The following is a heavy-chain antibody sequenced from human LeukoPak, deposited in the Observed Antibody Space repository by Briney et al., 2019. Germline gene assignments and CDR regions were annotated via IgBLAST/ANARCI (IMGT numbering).Heavy chain of an antibody. CDR3: ARADYDFWSGPPYGMDV. V-gene: IGHV3-74*01. Sequence: AGGSLRLSCAASGFTFSDYYMSWIRQAPGKGLVWVSRINSDGSSTSYADSVKGRFTISRDNAKNTLYLQMNSQRAEDTAVYYCARADYDFWSGPPYGMDVWGQGTTVTVSS. CDR1: GFTFSDYY. J-gene: IGHJ6*02. D-gene: IGHD3-3*01. CDR2: INSDGSST.